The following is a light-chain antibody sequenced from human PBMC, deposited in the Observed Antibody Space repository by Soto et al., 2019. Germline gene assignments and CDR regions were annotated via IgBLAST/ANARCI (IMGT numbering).Light chain of an antibody. J-gene: IGKJ1*01. CDR2: DAS. V-gene: IGKV3-11*01. CDR3: EAPSTSPRR. Sequence: TQSAGTVALSRRERATRSCSASQSVSSYLAWYQQKPGQVPRLIIYDASNRATGIPDRFSGSGPGTAFNLTLRTLQPDDSALPYCEAPSTSPRRFAQGTKVDIK. CDR1: QSVSSY.